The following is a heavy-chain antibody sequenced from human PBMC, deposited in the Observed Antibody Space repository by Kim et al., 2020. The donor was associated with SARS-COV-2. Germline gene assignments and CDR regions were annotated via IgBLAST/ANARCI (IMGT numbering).Heavy chain of an antibody. V-gene: IGHV3-30*04. Sequence: GGSLRLSCAASGFSFSAFAMYWVRQAPGKGLEWVAFISYDGNSKYYVDSVKGRFTISRDDSKNTLFLQLNSLRTEDTAVYYCARDLTMIQGVVSPHYLTFYRMDVWGRGPTLTVSS. D-gene: IGHD3-10*01. CDR2: ISYDGNSK. CDR1: GFSFSAFA. CDR3: ARDLTMIQGVVSPHYLTFYRMDV. J-gene: IGHJ6*02.